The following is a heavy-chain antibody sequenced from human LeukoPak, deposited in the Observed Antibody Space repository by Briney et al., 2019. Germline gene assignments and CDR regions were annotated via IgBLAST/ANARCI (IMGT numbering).Heavy chain of an antibody. CDR2: INTGNGST. Sequence: GASVKVSCKASGYTFTSHPIHWVRQAPGQRLEWMGWINTGNGSTKYSHNFQNRVTITRDTSANTAYVELSSLTSEDTAVYYCAREPVIRGSVDYWGQGTLVTVSS. CDR1: GYTFTSHP. V-gene: IGHV1-3*04. J-gene: IGHJ4*02. D-gene: IGHD2-15*01. CDR3: AREPVIRGSVDY.